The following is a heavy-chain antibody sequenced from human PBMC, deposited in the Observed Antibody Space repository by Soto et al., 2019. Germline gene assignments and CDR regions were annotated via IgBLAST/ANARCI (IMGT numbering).Heavy chain of an antibody. J-gene: IGHJ6*02. CDR2: FYHSVST. CDR1: GGSINSGPYS. CDR3: ASLRGYCTFSGCNGDYAMDV. Sequence: QLQLQESGPGLVKPSETLSLTCTVSGGSINSGPYSWGWIRQPPGKGLEWIGTFYHSVSTHHNPSLESRVTISIDASKNQLSLKLRSVTAADMAVYYCASLRGYCTFSGCNGDYAMDVWGRGTTVTVSS. V-gene: IGHV4-39*01. D-gene: IGHD5-12*01.